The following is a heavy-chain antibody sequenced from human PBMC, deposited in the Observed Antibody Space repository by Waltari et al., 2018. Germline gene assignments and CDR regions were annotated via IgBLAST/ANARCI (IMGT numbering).Heavy chain of an antibody. J-gene: IGHJ3*02. V-gene: IGHV7-4-1*02. Sequence: QGLEWMGWINTNTGNPTYAQGFTGRFVFSLDTSVSTAYLQISSLKAEDTAVYYCASSRPFPKYFRLADAFDIWGQGTMVTVSS. D-gene: IGHD3-10*02. CDR3: ASSRPFPKYFRLADAFDI. CDR2: INTNTGNP.